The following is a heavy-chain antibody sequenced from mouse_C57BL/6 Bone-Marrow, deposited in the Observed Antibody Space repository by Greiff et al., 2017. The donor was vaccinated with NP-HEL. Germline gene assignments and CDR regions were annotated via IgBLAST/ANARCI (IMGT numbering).Heavy chain of an antibody. CDR3: ARLGILGFAY. CDR2: IYPRSGNT. CDR1: GYTFTSYG. Sequence: QVQLKESGAELARPGASVKLSCKASGYTFTSYGISWVKQRTGQGLEWIGEIYPRSGNTYYNEKFKGKATLTADKSSSTAYMELRSLTSEDSAVYFCARLGILGFAYWGQGTLVTVSA. J-gene: IGHJ3*01. V-gene: IGHV1-81*01. D-gene: IGHD4-1*01.